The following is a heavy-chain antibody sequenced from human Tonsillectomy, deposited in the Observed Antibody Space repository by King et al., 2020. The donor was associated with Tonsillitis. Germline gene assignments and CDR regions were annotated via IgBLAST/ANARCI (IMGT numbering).Heavy chain of an antibody. CDR2: IYPGDSET. CDR3: ARLSGGFGEFDWFDP. Sequence: QLVQSGAEVKKPGESLKISCKGSGYSFAYYRIGWVRQMPGNGLEWMGIIYPGDSETRYSPSFQGQVTISADKSIRTAYLQWSSLKASDTAMYYCARLSGGFGEFDWFDPWGQGTLVTVSS. CDR1: GYSFAYYR. J-gene: IGHJ5*02. D-gene: IGHD3-10*01. V-gene: IGHV5-51*01.